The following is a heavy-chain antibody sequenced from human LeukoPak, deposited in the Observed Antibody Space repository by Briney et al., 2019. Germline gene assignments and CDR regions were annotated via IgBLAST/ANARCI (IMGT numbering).Heavy chain of an antibody. Sequence: SVKVSCKASGGTFSSYAISWVRQAPGQGLEWMGGIIPIFGTANYAQKFKGRVTITADESTSTAYMQLSSLRTEDTAVYYCARSRIVGALGCFDYWGQGTLVTVSS. J-gene: IGHJ4*02. D-gene: IGHD1-26*01. CDR3: ARSRIVGALGCFDY. V-gene: IGHV1-69*01. CDR2: IIPIFGTA. CDR1: GGTFSSYA.